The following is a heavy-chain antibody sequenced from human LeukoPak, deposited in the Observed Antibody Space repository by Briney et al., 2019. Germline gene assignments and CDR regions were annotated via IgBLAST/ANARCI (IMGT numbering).Heavy chain of an antibody. CDR1: GFTFAGYT. Sequence: PGGSLRLSCAASGFTFAGYTMHWVRQAPGKGLEWVSAISGSGGSTYYADSVKGRFTISRDNSKNTLYLQMSSLRVEDTAIYYCVKGSAAVRPYYFDYWGQGTLVTVSS. D-gene: IGHD6-13*01. CDR3: VKGSAAVRPYYFDY. J-gene: IGHJ4*02. CDR2: ISGSGGST. V-gene: IGHV3-23*01.